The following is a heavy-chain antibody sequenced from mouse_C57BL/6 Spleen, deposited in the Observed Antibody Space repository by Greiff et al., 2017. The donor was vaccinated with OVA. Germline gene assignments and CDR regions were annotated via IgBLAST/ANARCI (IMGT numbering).Heavy chain of an antibody. J-gene: IGHJ4*01. V-gene: IGHV5-4*01. CDR3: ARDLYYDYDGDAMDY. CDR2: ISDGGSYT. CDR1: GFTFSSYA. Sequence: EVQGVESGGGLVKPGGSLKLSCAASGFTFSSYAMSWVRQTPEKRLEWVATISDGGSYTYYPDNVKGRFTISRDNAKNNLYLQMSHLKSEDTAMYYCARDLYYDYDGDAMDYWGQGTSVTVSS. D-gene: IGHD2-4*01.